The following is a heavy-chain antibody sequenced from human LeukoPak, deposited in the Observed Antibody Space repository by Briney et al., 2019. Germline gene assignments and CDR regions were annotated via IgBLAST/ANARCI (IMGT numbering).Heavy chain of an antibody. Sequence: ASVKVSCKASGYTFTGYYMHWVRQAPGQGLEWMGWINPNSGGTNYAQKFQGRVTMTRDTSISTAYMELSRLRSDDTAVYYCARSAYCSSTSCYQDEYGMDVWGQGTTVTVSS. D-gene: IGHD2-2*01. J-gene: IGHJ6*02. CDR3: ARSAYCSSTSCYQDEYGMDV. CDR2: INPNSGGT. CDR1: GYTFTGYY. V-gene: IGHV1-2*02.